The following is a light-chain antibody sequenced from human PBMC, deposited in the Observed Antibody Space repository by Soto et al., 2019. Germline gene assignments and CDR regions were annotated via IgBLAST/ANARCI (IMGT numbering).Light chain of an antibody. Sequence: DIQVAQSPSSLSASVGDRVTMTCRSSQTISNYLNWYQQKPGKAPKLLIYAASSLQSGVPSRFSGGGSGTDFTLTITSLQPEDFATYYCQQSYTTPPTFGGGTKVDIK. CDR2: AAS. V-gene: IGKV1-39*01. CDR3: QQSYTTPPT. CDR1: QTISNY. J-gene: IGKJ4*01.